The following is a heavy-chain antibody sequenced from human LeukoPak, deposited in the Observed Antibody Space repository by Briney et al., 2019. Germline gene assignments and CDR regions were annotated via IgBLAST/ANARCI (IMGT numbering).Heavy chain of an antibody. CDR1: GGTFSSYA. Sequence: ASVKVSCKASGGTFSSYAISWVRQAPGQGLEWMGRIIPILGIANYAQKFQGRVTITADKSTSTAYMELSSLRSEDTAVYYCARLGGGQQLDYWGQGTLVTVSS. J-gene: IGHJ4*02. CDR3: ARLGGGQQLDY. V-gene: IGHV1-69*04. D-gene: IGHD6-13*01. CDR2: IIPILGIA.